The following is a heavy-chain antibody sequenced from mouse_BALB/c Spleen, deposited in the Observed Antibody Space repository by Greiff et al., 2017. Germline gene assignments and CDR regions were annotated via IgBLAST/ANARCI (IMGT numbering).Heavy chain of an antibody. Sequence: DVKLVESGGGLVQPGGSRKLSCAASGFTFSSFGMHWVRQAPEKGLEWVAYISSGSSTIYYADTVKGRFTISRDNPKNTLFLQMTSLRSEDTAMYYCARADPHWYFDVWGAGTTVTVSS. J-gene: IGHJ1*01. CDR2: ISSGSSTI. CDR1: GFTFSSFG. CDR3: ARADPHWYFDV. V-gene: IGHV5-17*02.